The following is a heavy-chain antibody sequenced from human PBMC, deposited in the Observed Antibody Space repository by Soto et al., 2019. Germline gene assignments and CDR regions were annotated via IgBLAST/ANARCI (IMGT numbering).Heavy chain of an antibody. CDR3: ARGIVREGSVDY. D-gene: IGHD1-26*01. Sequence: GASVQVSCKSSGYTLTGYYVHWVQQATGQGLEWMGGIIPIFGTANYAQKFQGRVTITADKSTSTAYMELSSLRSEDTAVYYCARGIVREGSVDYWGQGTLVTVSS. V-gene: IGHV1-69*06. CDR1: GYTLTGYY. J-gene: IGHJ4*02. CDR2: IIPIFGTA.